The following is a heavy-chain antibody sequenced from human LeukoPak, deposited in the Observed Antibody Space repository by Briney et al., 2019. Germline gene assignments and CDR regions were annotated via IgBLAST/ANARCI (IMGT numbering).Heavy chain of an antibody. CDR3: ARRSTTYYYDSSGP. CDR2: IYYSGST. D-gene: IGHD3-22*01. V-gene: IGHV4-39*01. J-gene: IGHJ5*02. Sequence: PSETLSLTCTVSGGSISSSSYYWGWIRQPPGKGLEWIGSIYYSGSTYYNPSLKSRVTISVDTSKNQFSLKLSSVTAADTAVYYCARRSTTYYYDSSGPWGQGTLVTVSS. CDR1: GGSISSSSYY.